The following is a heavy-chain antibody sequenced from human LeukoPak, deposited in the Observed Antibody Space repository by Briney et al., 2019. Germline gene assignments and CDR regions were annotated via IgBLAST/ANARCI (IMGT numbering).Heavy chain of an antibody. Sequence: GGSLRLSCAASGFTFTIYAMNWIRQDPGKGLEWVSTISGSGGSTYYADSVKGRFTTSRDRSNNTLYVQMDSLRAEDTAIYYCAKGSWRVIDAMYFDYWGQGTLVTVSS. J-gene: IGHJ4*02. D-gene: IGHD2/OR15-2a*01. CDR3: AKGSWRVIDAMYFDY. V-gene: IGHV3-23*01. CDR2: ISGSGGST. CDR1: GFTFTIYA.